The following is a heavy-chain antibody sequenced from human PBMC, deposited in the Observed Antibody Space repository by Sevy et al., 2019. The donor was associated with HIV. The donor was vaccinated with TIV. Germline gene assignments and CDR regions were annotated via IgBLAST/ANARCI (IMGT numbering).Heavy chain of an antibody. CDR2: IKSKTDGGTT. J-gene: IGHJ4*02. D-gene: IGHD3-10*01. CDR3: TTSPITMVRGVTHY. V-gene: IGHV3-15*01. Sequence: GGSLRLSCAASGFTFSNARMSWVRQAPGKGLEWVGRIKSKTDGGTTDYAAPVKGRFTISRDDSKNTLYLQMNSLKTEDTAVYYCTTSPITMVRGVTHYWGQGTLVTVSS. CDR1: GFTFSNAR.